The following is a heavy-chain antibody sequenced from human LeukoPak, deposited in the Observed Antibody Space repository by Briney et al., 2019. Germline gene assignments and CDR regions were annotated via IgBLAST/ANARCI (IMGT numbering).Heavy chain of an antibody. CDR2: ISSSGSTI. CDR1: GFTFSDYY. V-gene: IGHV3-11*01. Sequence: GGSLRLSCAASGFTFSDYYMSWIRQAPGKGLEWVSYISSSGSTIYYADSVKGRFTISRDNAKNSLYLQMNSLRAEDTAVYYCARDFRVGRGYCSSTNCYPYNWFDPWGQGTLVTVSS. D-gene: IGHD2-2*01. J-gene: IGHJ5*02. CDR3: ARDFRVGRGYCSSTNCYPYNWFDP.